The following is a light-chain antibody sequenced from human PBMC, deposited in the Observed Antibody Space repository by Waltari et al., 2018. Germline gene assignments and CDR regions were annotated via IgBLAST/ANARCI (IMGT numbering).Light chain of an antibody. CDR2: DVS. Sequence: PGERAALSCRASQSVIRDLAWYRQKPGQAPRLLIFDVSIRATGTPVRFSGSGYGTDFTLTISSLEPEDFAVYYCQQRRDWPLTFGGGTK. CDR3: QQRRDWPLT. J-gene: IGKJ4*01. CDR1: QSVIRD. V-gene: IGKV3-11*01.